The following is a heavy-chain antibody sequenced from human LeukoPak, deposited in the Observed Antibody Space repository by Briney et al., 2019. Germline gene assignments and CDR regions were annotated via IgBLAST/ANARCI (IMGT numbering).Heavy chain of an antibody. CDR1: GFTFSSYS. CDR3: ARDLDHEVAGPFDP. Sequence: GSLILSCAASGFTFSSYSMNWVRQAPGKGLEWVSSISSSSSYIYYADSVKGRFTISRDNAKNSLYLQTNSLRAEDTAVYYCARDLDHEVAGPFDPWGQGTLVTVSS. V-gene: IGHV3-21*01. J-gene: IGHJ5*02. D-gene: IGHD6-19*01. CDR2: ISSSSSYI.